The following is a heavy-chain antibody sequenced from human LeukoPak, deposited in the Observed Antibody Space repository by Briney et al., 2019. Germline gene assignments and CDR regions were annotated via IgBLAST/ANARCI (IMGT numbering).Heavy chain of an antibody. D-gene: IGHD5-12*01. CDR2: IKPHSGAT. Sequence: ASVKVSCKASGFTFTGYYIHWVRQAPGQALEWIGWIKPHSGATNYAQNFQGRVTMTWDKSINTAYMELTSLRSDDTALYYCARVYIVATTSLDYWGQGTLVTVSS. CDR3: ARVYIVATTSLDY. J-gene: IGHJ4*02. CDR1: GFTFTGYY. V-gene: IGHV1-2*02.